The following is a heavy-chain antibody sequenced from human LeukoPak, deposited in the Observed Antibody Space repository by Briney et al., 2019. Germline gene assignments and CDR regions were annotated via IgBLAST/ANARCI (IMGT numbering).Heavy chain of an antibody. J-gene: IGHJ4*02. V-gene: IGHV4-34*01. CDR3: ASLDVVTAIPAAGGSFDY. CDR2: INHSGST. CDR1: GGSFSGYY. Sequence: SETLSLTCAVYGGSFSGYYWSWIRQPPGKGREWMGEINHSGSTNYNPSLKSRVTISVDTSKNQFYRKLSSVTAAATAVYYCASLDVVTAIPAAGGSFDYWGQGTLVTVSS. D-gene: IGHD2-21*02.